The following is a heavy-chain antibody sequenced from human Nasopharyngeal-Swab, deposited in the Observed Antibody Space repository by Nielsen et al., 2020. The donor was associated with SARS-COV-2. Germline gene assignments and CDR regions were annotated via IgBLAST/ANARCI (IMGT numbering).Heavy chain of an antibody. D-gene: IGHD3-22*01. J-gene: IGHJ3*02. CDR2: INPSGGST. CDR3: ARGRQYYDSSAYYSGHDAFGI. Sequence: ASVKVSCKASGYTFTSYYMHWVRQAPGQGLEWMGIINPSGGSTSYAQKFQVRVTMTRDTSASTAYMDLSSLRSEDTAVYYCARGRQYYDSSAYYSGHDAFGIWGQGTKLTVSS. CDR1: GYTFTSYY. V-gene: IGHV1-46*01.